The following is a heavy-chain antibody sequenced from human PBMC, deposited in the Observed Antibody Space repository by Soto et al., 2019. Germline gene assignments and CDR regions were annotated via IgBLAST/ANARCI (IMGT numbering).Heavy chain of an antibody. CDR3: ATDPRIAARRGGNWFDP. J-gene: IGHJ5*02. D-gene: IGHD6-6*01. CDR2: IWYDGSNK. Sequence: GGSLRLSCAASGFTFSSYGMHWVRQAPGKGLEWVAVIWYDGSNKYYADSVKGRFTISRDNSKNTLCLQMNSLRAEDTAVYYCATDPRIAARRGGNWFDPWGQGTLVTVSS. CDR1: GFTFSSYG. V-gene: IGHV3-33*01.